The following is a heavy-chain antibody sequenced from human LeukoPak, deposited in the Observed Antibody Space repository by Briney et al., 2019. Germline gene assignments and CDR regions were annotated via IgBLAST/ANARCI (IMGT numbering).Heavy chain of an antibody. J-gene: IGHJ4*02. CDR2: IYSGGST. V-gene: IGHV3-53*05. D-gene: IGHD2-15*01. CDR1: GFTVSSNY. CDR3: ARDLDCSGGSCYSY. Sequence: QPGGSLLLSCAASGFTVSSNYMSWVRQAPGKGLEWGSVIYSGGSTYYADSVKGRFTISRDNSKNTLYLQMNSLRAEDTAVYYCARDLDCSGGSCYSYWGQGTLVTVSS.